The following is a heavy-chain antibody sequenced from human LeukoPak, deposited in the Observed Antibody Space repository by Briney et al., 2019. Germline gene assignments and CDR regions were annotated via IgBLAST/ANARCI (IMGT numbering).Heavy chain of an antibody. CDR2: ITSSSSAI. J-gene: IGHJ4*02. V-gene: IGHV3-48*01. CDR3: AHGYSSGCFDY. Sequence: PGGSLRLSCAASGFTFSSYSMNWVRQAPGKGLGWVSYITSSSSAIYYADSVKGRFTIARDNAKNSLYLQMNSLRAEDTAVYYCAHGYSSGCFDYWGQGTLVTVSS. CDR1: GFTFSSYS. D-gene: IGHD6-19*01.